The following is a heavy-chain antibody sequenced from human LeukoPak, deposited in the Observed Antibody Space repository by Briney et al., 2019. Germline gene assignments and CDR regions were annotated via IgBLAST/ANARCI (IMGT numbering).Heavy chain of an antibody. CDR3: ARDRGRGLSSGWYANWFDP. D-gene: IGHD6-19*01. V-gene: IGHV4-4*07. Sequence: SETLSLTCTVSGGSISSYYWSWIRQPAGKGLEWIGRIYTSGSTNYNPSLKSRVTMSVDTSKNQFSLKLSSVTAADTAVYCCARDRGRGLSSGWYANWFDPWGQGTLVTVSS. CDR1: GGSISSYY. CDR2: IYTSGST. J-gene: IGHJ5*02.